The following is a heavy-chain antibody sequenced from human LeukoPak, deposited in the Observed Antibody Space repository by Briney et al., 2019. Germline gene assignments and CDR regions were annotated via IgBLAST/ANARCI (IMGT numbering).Heavy chain of an antibody. CDR1: GFTVSSNY. CDR2: RHGGGNT. J-gene: IGHJ4*02. D-gene: IGHD3-22*01. V-gene: IGHV3-53*01. CDR3: ARDHPDRSGYSVI. Sequence: GGSLRLSCTASGFTVSSNYMGWVRQAPGKGLEWVSVRHGGGNTWYAHSVKGRFTISSDQSKSTLYLQMNSLRADDTAVYCCARDHPDRSGYSVIWGQGTLVTVSS.